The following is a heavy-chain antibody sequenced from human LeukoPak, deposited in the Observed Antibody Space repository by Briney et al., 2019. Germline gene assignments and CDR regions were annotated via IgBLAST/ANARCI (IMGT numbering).Heavy chain of an antibody. CDR2: ISSSSSYI. CDR3: AREYDSSGYYSCFFY. V-gene: IGHV3-21*01. J-gene: IGHJ4*02. Sequence: GGSLRLSCAASGFTFSSYSMNWVRQAPGKGLEWVSSISSSSSYIYYADSVKGRFTISRDNAKNSLYLQMNSLRAEDTAVYYCAREYDSSGYYSCFFYWGQGTLVTVSS. D-gene: IGHD3-22*01. CDR1: GFTFSSYS.